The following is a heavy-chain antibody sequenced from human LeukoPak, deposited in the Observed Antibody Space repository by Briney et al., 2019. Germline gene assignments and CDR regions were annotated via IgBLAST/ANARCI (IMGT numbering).Heavy chain of an antibody. CDR2: TYYSGST. CDR1: GVPISSGDYY. J-gene: IGHJ5*02. Sequence: PSETLSLTCTVSGVPISSGDYYWSWIRQPPGKGLEWIGYTYYSGSTYYNPSLKSRVTISVDTFKNQFSLKLSSVTAADTAVYYCARPYYYDSRIDPWGQGTRVTVSS. D-gene: IGHD3-22*01. V-gene: IGHV4-30-4*01. CDR3: ARPYYYDSRIDP.